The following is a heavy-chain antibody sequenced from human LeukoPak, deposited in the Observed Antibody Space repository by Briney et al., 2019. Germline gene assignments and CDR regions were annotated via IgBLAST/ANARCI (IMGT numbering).Heavy chain of an antibody. CDR2: INPNSGGT. Sequence: ASVKVSCKASGYTFTGYYMYWVRQAPGQGLEWMGWINPNSGGTNYAQKFQGRVTMTRDTSISTAYMELSRLRSDDTAVYYCARGPGLELRRPDSAGPWLIDYWGQGTLVTVSS. CDR3: ARGPGLELRRPDSAGPWLIDY. CDR1: GYTFTGYY. D-gene: IGHD1-7*01. V-gene: IGHV1-2*02. J-gene: IGHJ4*02.